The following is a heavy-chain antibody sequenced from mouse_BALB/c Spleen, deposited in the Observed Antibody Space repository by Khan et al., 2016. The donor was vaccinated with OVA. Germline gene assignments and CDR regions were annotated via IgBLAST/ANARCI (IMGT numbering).Heavy chain of an antibody. CDR1: GFTFSSYG. CDR2: ISSGGSYT. Sequence: EVELVESGGDLVKPGGSLKLSCAASGFTFSSYGMSWVRQTPDQRLEWVAAISSGGSYTYYPDSLKGRFTISRDNAKNTLYLQLSSLKSEDTAMYYWARQPVYNDGSAMDYWGQGTSVTVSS. V-gene: IGHV5-6*01. J-gene: IGHJ4*01. D-gene: IGHD2-3*01. CDR3: ARQPVYNDGSAMDY.